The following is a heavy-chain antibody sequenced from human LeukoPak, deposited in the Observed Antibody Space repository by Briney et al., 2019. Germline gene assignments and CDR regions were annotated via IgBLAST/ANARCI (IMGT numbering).Heavy chain of an antibody. CDR1: GGSISSYY. CDR2: IYTSGST. D-gene: IGHD7-27*01. Sequence: SETLSLTCTVSGGSISSYYWSWIRQPAGKGLEWIGRIYTSGSTDYNPSLKSRVTMSVDTSKNQFSLKLSSVTAADTAVYYCARESRRTGDFDYWGQGTLVTVSS. V-gene: IGHV4-4*07. J-gene: IGHJ4*02. CDR3: ARESRRTGDFDY.